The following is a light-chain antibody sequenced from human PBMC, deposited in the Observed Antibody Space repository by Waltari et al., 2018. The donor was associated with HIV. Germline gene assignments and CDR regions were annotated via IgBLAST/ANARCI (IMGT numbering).Light chain of an antibody. Sequence: QSALTQPASVSGSPGQSITISCTGTSSEVGSYNLVSWYQQHPGKAPKLMIYEDNKRPSGVSNRFSGSKSGNTASLTISGLQAEDEADYYCCSYAGSRTYVLFGGGTKLTAL. CDR2: EDN. CDR1: SSEVGSYNL. V-gene: IGLV2-23*01. J-gene: IGLJ2*01. CDR3: CSYAGSRTYVL.